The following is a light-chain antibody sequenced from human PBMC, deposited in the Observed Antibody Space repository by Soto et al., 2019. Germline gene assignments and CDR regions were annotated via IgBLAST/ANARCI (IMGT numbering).Light chain of an antibody. V-gene: IGKV3-15*01. CDR1: QSVTYN. CDR3: QQYGSSGT. CDR2: GAS. Sequence: TMMTQSPSTLSASPGERVTLSCRATQSVTYNLAWYQQKPGQAPRLLIYGASTRATGIPARFSGSGSGTDFTLTISRLEPEDFAVYYCQQYGSSGTFGQGTKV. J-gene: IGKJ1*01.